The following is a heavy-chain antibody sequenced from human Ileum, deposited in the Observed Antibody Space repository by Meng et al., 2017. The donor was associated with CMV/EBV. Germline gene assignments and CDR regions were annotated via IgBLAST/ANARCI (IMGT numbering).Heavy chain of an antibody. Sequence: SETLSLTCAVYGGSFSGYYWSWIRQPPGKGLEWIGEINHSGSTNYNPSLKSRVTISVDTSKNQFSLKLSAVTAADTAVYYCASSPTSSAMWGMDVWGQGNTVTVSS. CDR2: INHSGST. CDR3: ASSPTSSAMWGMDV. CDR1: GGSFSGYY. V-gene: IGHV4-34*01. D-gene: IGHD2-2*01. J-gene: IGHJ6*02.